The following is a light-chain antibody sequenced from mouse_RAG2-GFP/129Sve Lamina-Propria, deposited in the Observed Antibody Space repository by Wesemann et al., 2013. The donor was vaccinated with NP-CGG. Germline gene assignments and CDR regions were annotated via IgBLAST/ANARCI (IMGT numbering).Light chain of an antibody. CDR2: SAS. J-gene: IGKJ5*01. Sequence: DIVMTQSHKFMSTSVGDRVSITCKASQDVGTAVAWYQQKPGQSPKLLIYSASNRNTGVPDRFTGSGSGTDFTLTISSVQAEDLAVYYCKQSYNLLTFGAGTKLELK. V-gene: IGKV6-17*01. CDR3: KQSYNLLT. CDR1: QDVGTA.